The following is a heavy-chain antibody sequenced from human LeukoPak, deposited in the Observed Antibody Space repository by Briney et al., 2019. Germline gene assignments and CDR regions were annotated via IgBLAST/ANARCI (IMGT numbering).Heavy chain of an antibody. V-gene: IGHV4-30-4*07. J-gene: IGHJ4*02. Sequence: SQTLSLTCAVSGGSISSGGYSWSWIRQPPGKGLEWIGYIYYSGSTYYNPSLKSRVTISVDTSKNQFSLKLSSVTAADTAVYYCARERLQSRSPYFDYWGQGTLVTVSS. CDR1: GGSISSGGYS. D-gene: IGHD4-11*01. CDR3: ARERLQSRSPYFDY. CDR2: IYYSGST.